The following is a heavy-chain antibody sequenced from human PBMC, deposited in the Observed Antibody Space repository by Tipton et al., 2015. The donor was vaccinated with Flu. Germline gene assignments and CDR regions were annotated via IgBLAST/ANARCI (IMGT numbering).Heavy chain of an antibody. Sequence: TLSLTCTVSGGFFTSYYWNWIRQPPGKGLEWIGYIYNSQYTKYNPSLKSRVTISVDTSKKQFSLQVRSVTAADTAVYYCARARAPYYSYAMDVWGQGTTVTVSS. V-gene: IGHV4-59*12. CDR1: GGFFTSYY. CDR3: ARARAPYYSYAMDV. J-gene: IGHJ6*02. CDR2: IYNSQYT.